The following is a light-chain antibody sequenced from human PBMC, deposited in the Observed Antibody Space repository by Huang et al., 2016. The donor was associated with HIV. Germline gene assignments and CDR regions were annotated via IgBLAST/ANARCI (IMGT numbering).Light chain of an antibody. CDR1: QGISSY. CDR3: QQLNSYPPT. J-gene: IGKJ1*01. CDR2: AAS. Sequence: IQLTQSPSSLSASVGDRVTITCRASQGISSYLAWYQQKPGKAPKLLIDAASTWQSGVPSRFSGSGSGTDFTLTISSLHPEDFATYHCQQLNSYPPTFGQGTKVEIK. V-gene: IGKV1-9*01.